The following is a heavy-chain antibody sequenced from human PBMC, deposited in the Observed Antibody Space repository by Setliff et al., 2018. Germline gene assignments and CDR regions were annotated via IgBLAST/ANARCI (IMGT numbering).Heavy chain of an antibody. D-gene: IGHD2-21*02. CDR2: IWDDGGNK. V-gene: IGHV3-33*08. CDR3: ARVGQATVVTAIHGALDY. CDR1: GFTFSTYR. J-gene: IGHJ4*02. Sequence: GGSLRLSCAASGFTFSTYRMHWVRQAPGKGLEWVAVIWDDGGNKYHADSVKDRFIISRDNSKNTVYLQMNSLRAADTAVYHCARVGQATVVTAIHGALDYWGQGTLVTVSS.